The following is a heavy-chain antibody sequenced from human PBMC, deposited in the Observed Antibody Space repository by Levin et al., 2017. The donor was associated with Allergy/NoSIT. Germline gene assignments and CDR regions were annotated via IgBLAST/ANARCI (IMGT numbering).Heavy chain of an antibody. CDR3: ARVMGWLQIGGGAFDI. CDR1: GGSISSSY. D-gene: IGHD5-24*01. V-gene: IGHV4-59*08. CDR2: IYYSGST. Sequence: SQTLSLTCTVSGGSISSSYWSWIRQPPGKGLEWIGYIYYSGSTNYNPSLKSRVTISVDTSKNQFSLKLSSVTAADTAVYYCARVMGWLQIGGGAFDIWGQGTMVTVSS. J-gene: IGHJ3*02.